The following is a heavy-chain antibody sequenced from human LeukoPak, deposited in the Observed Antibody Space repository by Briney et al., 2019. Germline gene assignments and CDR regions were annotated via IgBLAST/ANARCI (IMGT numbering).Heavy chain of an antibody. CDR3: ASGRDITVAGTGGYFDN. D-gene: IGHD6-19*01. J-gene: IGHJ4*02. V-gene: IGHV3-11*01. CDR1: GFTFSDYH. Sequence: GGSLRLSCAASGFTFSDYHMNWIRQAPGRGLEWVSYISPGGGTIYLADSVKGRFTISRDNAKNSLFLQMNSLIAEDTAVYYCASGRDITVAGTGGYFDNWGQGTLVTVSS. CDR2: ISPGGGTI.